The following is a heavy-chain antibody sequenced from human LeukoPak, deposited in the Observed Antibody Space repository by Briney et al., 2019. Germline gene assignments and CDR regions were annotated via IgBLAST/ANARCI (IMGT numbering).Heavy chain of an antibody. CDR3: AKDDNYIRFLS. D-gene: IGHD3-16*01. J-gene: IGHJ5*02. CDR1: GFTFSSHG. CDR2: ITGSGGNR. V-gene: IGHV3-23*01. Sequence: GGSLRLSCAASGFTFSSHGMNWVRQAPGKGLEWVSGITGSGGNRYYADSVKGRFTISRDNSKNTLYLQMNSLRAEDTAVYYCAKDDNYIRFLSWGQGTLVTVSS.